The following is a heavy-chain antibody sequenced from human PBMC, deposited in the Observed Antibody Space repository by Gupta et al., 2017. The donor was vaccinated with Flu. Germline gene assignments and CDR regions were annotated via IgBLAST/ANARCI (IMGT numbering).Heavy chain of an antibody. Sequence: EVQLLESGGGLVQPGGSLRLSCAASGFTFSNYAMTWVRQAPGKGLEWVSSITGSGASPYYADSVKGRFTISRDNSKNTLYLQMNSLRVVDTAVYYCAKTGQWLVNADYYMDVWGKGTTVAVSS. J-gene: IGHJ6*03. CDR3: AKTGQWLVNADYYMDV. D-gene: IGHD6-19*01. CDR2: ITGSGASP. V-gene: IGHV3-23*01. CDR1: GFTFSNYA.